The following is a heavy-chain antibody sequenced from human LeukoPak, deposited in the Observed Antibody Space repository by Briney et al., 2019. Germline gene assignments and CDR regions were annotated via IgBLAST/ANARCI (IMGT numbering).Heavy chain of an antibody. V-gene: IGHV3-74*01. D-gene: IGHD3-9*01. CDR3: GRELDWLPTLDY. CDR1: GFTFSNHW. J-gene: IGHJ4*02. Sequence: GGSLRLSCAASGFTFSNHWMHWVRQAPGKGLVWVSRINSDGSSTRYADSVKGRFTISRDNAKNTLYLQMNSLRAEDTAVYYCGRELDWLPTLDYWGQGTLVTVSS. CDR2: INSDGSST.